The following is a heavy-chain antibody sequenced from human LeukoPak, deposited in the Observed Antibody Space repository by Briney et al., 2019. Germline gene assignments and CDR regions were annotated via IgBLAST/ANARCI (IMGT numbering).Heavy chain of an antibody. CDR2: ISGSGGST. CDR1: GFTFSSYA. Sequence: PGGSLRLSCAASGFTFSSYATSWVRQAPGKGLEWVSAISGSGGSTYYADSVKGRFTISRDNSKNTLYLQMNSLRAEDTAVYYCAKDREDCSGGSCYSYYFDYWGQGTLVTVSS. CDR3: AKDREDCSGGSCYSYYFDY. D-gene: IGHD2-15*01. J-gene: IGHJ4*02. V-gene: IGHV3-23*01.